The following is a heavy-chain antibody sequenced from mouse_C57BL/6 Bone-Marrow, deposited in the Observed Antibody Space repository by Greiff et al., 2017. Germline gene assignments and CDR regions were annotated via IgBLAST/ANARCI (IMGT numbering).Heavy chain of an antibody. CDR2: INPYNGGT. V-gene: IGHV1-19*01. J-gene: IGHJ1*03. CDR1: GYTFTDYY. CDR3: ARITTVVTDWYCDV. D-gene: IGHD1-1*01. Sequence: VQLQQSGPVLVKPGASVQMSCKASGYTFTDYYMNWVKQSHGKSLEWIGVINPYNGGTSYNQKFKGKATLTVDKSSSTAYMELNSLTSDDSAVYYCARITTVVTDWYCDVWGTGTTVTVSS.